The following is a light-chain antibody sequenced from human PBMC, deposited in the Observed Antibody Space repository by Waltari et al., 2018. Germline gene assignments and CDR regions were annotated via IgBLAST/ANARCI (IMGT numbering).Light chain of an antibody. CDR1: SPDVGSYNY. CDR2: DVT. CDR3: NSHSTTTPVV. J-gene: IGLJ2*01. Sequence: QSALTQPASVSGSPGQSITISCTGTSPDVGSYNYVSWYQQYPGKAPQLIIYDVTHRPSGISTRFSGSKSGNTASLTISGLQAEDEADYFCNSHSTTTPVVFGGGTKVTVL. V-gene: IGLV2-14*03.